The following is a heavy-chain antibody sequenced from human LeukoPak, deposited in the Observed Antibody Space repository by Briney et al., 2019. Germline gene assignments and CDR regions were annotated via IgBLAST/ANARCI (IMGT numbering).Heavy chain of an antibody. CDR2: INHSGST. CDR1: GGSFSGYY. V-gene: IGHV4-34*01. J-gene: IGHJ4*02. D-gene: IGHD5-12*01. CDR3: ARGVRDVVATILSTGVDY. Sequence: SETLSLTCAVYGGSFSGYYWSWIRQPPGKGLEWIGEINHSGSTNYNPSLKSRVTISVDTSKNQFSLKLSSVTAADTAMYYCARGVRDVVATILSTGVDYWGQGTLVTVSS.